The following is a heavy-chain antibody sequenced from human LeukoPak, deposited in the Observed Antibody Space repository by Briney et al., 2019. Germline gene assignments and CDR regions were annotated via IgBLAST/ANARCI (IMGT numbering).Heavy chain of an antibody. V-gene: IGHV4-39*01. CDR2: IYYSGST. CDR3: ARTYNWNANDAFDI. CDR1: GGSISSSSYY. Sequence: PSETLSLTCTVSGGSISSSSYYWGWIRQPPGEGLEWIGTIYYSGSTYYNPSLKSRVTISVDTSKNQLSLKLSSVTAADSAVYYCARTYNWNANDAFDIWGQGTMVTVSS. J-gene: IGHJ3*02. D-gene: IGHD1-1*01.